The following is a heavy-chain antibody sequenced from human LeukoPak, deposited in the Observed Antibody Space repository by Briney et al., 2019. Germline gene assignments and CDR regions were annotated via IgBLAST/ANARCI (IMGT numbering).Heavy chain of an antibody. Sequence: PGGSLRLSCAASGFTLSSYDMHWVRQATGKGLEWVSAITTAGDTYYPGSVRGRFTMSRENGKNSLYLQMNSLRAGDTAVYYCARGVGSGRFNYYGMDVWGQGTTVTVSS. J-gene: IGHJ6*02. CDR3: ARGVGSGRFNYYGMDV. CDR1: GFTLSSYD. V-gene: IGHV3-13*04. D-gene: IGHD3-10*01. CDR2: ITTAGDT.